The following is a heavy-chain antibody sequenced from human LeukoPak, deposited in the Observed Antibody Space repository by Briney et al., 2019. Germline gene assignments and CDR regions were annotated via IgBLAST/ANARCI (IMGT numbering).Heavy chain of an antibody. V-gene: IGHV3-53*01. Sequence: GGSLRLSCAASGFTVSSNCMSWVRQAPGKGLEWVSVIYSGGSTYYADSAKGRFTISRDNSKNTLYLQMNSLRAEDTAVYYCARGCLFAHWFDPWGQGTLVTVSS. J-gene: IGHJ5*02. CDR2: IYSGGST. CDR3: ARGCLFAHWFDP. CDR1: GFTVSSNC. D-gene: IGHD2-21*01.